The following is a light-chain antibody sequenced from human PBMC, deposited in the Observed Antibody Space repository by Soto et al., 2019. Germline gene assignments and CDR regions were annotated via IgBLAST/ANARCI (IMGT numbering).Light chain of an antibody. J-gene: IGKJ1*01. Sequence: EIVLTQSPGTLSLSPGERASLSCRASQSVSSSYLAWYQQIPGQAPRLLINDASRRATGISARFSGSGSGTDFTLTISGLQSEDFAVYYCQQYNNWPQTFGQGTKVDI. V-gene: IGKV3-20*01. CDR1: QSVSSSY. CDR3: QQYNNWPQT. CDR2: DAS.